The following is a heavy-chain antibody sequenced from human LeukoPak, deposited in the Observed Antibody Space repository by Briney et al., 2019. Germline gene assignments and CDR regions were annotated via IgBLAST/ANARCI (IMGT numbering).Heavy chain of an antibody. CDR1: GFTFSSYW. CDR2: IKQDGSEK. Sequence: PGGSLRLSCAASGFTFSSYWMSWVRQAPGKGLEWVANIKQDGSEKYYVDSVKGRFTISRDNAKNSLYLQMNSLRAEDTAVYYCVIMRVDTAMALLFDYWGQGTLVTVSS. CDR3: VIMRVDTAMALLFDY. V-gene: IGHV3-7*01. D-gene: IGHD5-18*01. J-gene: IGHJ4*02.